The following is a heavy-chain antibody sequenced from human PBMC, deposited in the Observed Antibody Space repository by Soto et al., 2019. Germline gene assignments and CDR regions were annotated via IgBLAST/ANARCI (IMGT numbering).Heavy chain of an antibody. V-gene: IGHV3-30-3*01. CDR3: PREVYYDFWSGFNTHAYYFDD. D-gene: IGHD3-3*01. CDR1: GFTFSRHT. CDR2: ISDDGSNT. Sequence: QVQLVESGGGVVQPGRSLRLSCAASGFTFSRHTMHWVRQAPGKGLEWVAAISDDGSNTYYADSVKRRFTISRDNSKNTRXLXLNSLSREDTAVHSCPREVYYDFWSGFNTHAYYFDDWGQGTLVTVSS. J-gene: IGHJ4*02.